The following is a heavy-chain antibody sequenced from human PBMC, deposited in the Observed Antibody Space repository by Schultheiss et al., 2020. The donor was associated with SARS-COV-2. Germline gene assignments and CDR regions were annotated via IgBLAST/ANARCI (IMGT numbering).Heavy chain of an antibody. Sequence: GESLKISCAASGFTFSSYWMHWVRQAPGKGLVWVSRINSDGSSTSYADSVKGRFTISRDNSRNTLYLEMNSLRVEDTAVYYCARGDYGGTFDYWGQGTLVTVSS. J-gene: IGHJ4*02. D-gene: IGHD4-23*01. CDR2: INSDGSST. V-gene: IGHV3-74*01. CDR3: ARGDYGGTFDY. CDR1: GFTFSSYW.